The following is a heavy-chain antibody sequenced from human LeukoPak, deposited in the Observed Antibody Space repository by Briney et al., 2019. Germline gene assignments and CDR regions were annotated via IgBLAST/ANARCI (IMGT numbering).Heavy chain of an antibody. CDR1: GYTFIENY. CDR2: INPHTGAA. CDR3: ARGTSGYSP. D-gene: IGHD3-3*01. J-gene: IGHJ4*02. V-gene: IGHV1-2*02. Sequence: ASVKPSCKVSGYTFIENYIHWVRQAPGQGLEWMGLINPHTGAANYSQKFQGRVTMTRDTSISTAYMHLTRLKFDDTAVYYCARGTSGYSPWGQGTPVTVSS.